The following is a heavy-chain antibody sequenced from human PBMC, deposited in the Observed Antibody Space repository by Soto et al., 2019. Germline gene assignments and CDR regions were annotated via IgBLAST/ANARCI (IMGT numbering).Heavy chain of an antibody. Sequence: SVKVSCKASGGTFSSYTISWVRQAPEQGLEWMGRIIPILGIANYAQKFQGRVTITADKSTSTAYMELSSLRSEDTAVYYCASPLYDCSGGSCYYYYYMDVWGKGTTVTVSS. CDR1: GGTFSSYT. CDR3: ASPLYDCSGGSCYYYYYMDV. V-gene: IGHV1-69*02. J-gene: IGHJ6*03. CDR2: IIPILGIA. D-gene: IGHD2-15*01.